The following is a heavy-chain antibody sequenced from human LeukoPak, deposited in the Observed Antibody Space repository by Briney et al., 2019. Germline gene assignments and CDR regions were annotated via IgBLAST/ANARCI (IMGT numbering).Heavy chain of an antibody. CDR3: ARSGGGSTLYFDY. V-gene: IGHV1-69*13. D-gene: IGHD2-15*01. J-gene: IGHJ4*02. Sequence: ASVKVSCKASGGTFSSYAISWARQAPGQGLEWMGGIIPIFGTANYAQKFQGRVTITADESTSTAYMELSSLRSEDTAVYYCARSGGGSTLYFDYWGQGTLVTVSS. CDR2: IIPIFGTA. CDR1: GGTFSSYA.